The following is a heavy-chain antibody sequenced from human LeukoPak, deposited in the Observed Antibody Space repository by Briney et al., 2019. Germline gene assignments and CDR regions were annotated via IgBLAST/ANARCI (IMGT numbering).Heavy chain of an antibody. Sequence: ASVKVSCKASGYTFTSYDINWVRQATGQGLEWMGWMNLNSGNTGYAQKFQGRVTMTRNTSISTAYMELSSLRSEDTAVYYCAGGKTGYDYIRIYYYYYMDVWGKGTTVTISS. V-gene: IGHV1-8*01. CDR1: GYTFTSYD. CDR2: MNLNSGNT. D-gene: IGHD5-12*01. J-gene: IGHJ6*03. CDR3: AGGKTGYDYIRIYYYYYMDV.